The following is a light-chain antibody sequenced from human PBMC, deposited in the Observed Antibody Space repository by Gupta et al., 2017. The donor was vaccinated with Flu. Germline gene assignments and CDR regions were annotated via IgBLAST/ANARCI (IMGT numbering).Light chain of an antibody. V-gene: IGKV4-1*01. CDR2: WAS. Sequence: NCKSSQSVLYSSNHKNYLAWYQQKPGQPPKLLIFWASTRESGVPDRFSGSGSGTDFTLTISSLQAEDVAVYYCQQYYSTPFTFGPGTKVDI. CDR1: QSVLYSSNHKNY. CDR3: QQYYSTPFT. J-gene: IGKJ3*01.